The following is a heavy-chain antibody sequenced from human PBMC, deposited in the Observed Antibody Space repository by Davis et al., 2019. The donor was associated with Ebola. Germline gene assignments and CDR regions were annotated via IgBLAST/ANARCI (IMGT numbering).Heavy chain of an antibody. V-gene: IGHV3-21*04. CDR1: GFTFSSYW. D-gene: IGHD3-10*01. CDR3: ARGSYCDY. J-gene: IGHJ4*02. Sequence: GESLKISCAASGFTFSSYWMHWVRQAPGKGLEWVSAISGSGGSTYYADSVKGRFTISRDNAKNSLYRQMNSLRAEDTAVYYCARGSYCDYWGQGTLVTVSS. CDR2: ISGSGGST.